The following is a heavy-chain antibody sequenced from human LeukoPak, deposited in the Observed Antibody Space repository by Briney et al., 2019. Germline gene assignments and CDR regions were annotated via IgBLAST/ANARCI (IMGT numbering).Heavy chain of an antibody. CDR3: ARVWFGEFLRFDP. Sequence: ASVKVSCKASGYTFTSHGISWVRQAPGQGLEWMAWINTYIGNTHYAQKLQGRVTMTRDTSISTAYMELSRLRSDDTAVYYCARVWFGEFLRFDPWGQGTLVTVSS. D-gene: IGHD3-10*01. J-gene: IGHJ5*02. V-gene: IGHV1-18*01. CDR1: GYTFTSHG. CDR2: INTYIGNT.